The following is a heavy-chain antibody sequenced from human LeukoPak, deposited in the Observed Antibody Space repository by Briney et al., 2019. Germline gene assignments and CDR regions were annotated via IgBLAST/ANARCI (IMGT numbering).Heavy chain of an antibody. J-gene: IGHJ4*02. CDR1: GFTFSTYA. CDR2: IGGSGGST. Sequence: GGSLRLSCTASGFTFSTYAMSWVRQAPGKGLEWVAAIGGSGGSTYYADPVKGRFTISRDNSKNTLYLQMNSLRAEDTAVYYCAKDKAVTTKPYYFDYWGQGTLVTVSS. D-gene: IGHD4-17*01. CDR3: AKDKAVTTKPYYFDY. V-gene: IGHV3-23*01.